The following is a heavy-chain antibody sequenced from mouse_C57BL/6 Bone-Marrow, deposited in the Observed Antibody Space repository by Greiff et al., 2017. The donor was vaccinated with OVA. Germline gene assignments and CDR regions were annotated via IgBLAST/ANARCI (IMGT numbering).Heavy chain of an antibody. J-gene: IGHJ2*01. D-gene: IGHD1-1*01. CDR3: ARALITTVVATLDY. Sequence: EVHLVESGGGLVKPGGSLKLSCAASGFTFSSYAMSWVRQTPEKRLEWVATISDGGSYTYYPDNVKGRFTISRDNAKNNLYLQMSHPKSEDTAMYYCARALITTVVATLDYWGQGTTLTVSS. CDR2: ISDGGSYT. CDR1: GFTFSSYA. V-gene: IGHV5-4*01.